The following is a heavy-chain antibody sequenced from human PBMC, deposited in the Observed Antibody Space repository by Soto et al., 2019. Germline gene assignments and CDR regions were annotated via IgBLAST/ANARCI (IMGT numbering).Heavy chain of an antibody. CDR2: IRSKANSYAT. J-gene: IGHJ4*02. CDR1: GFTFSGSA. CDR3: TRRQRDVESRDY. V-gene: IGHV3-73*01. Sequence: EVQLVESGGGLVQPGGSLKLSCAASGFTFSGSAMHWVRQASGKGLEWVGRIRSKANSYATAYAASVKGRFTISRDDSKNTAYLQMNSLKTEDTAVYDCTRRQRDVESRDYWGQGTLVTVSS. D-gene: IGHD3-16*01.